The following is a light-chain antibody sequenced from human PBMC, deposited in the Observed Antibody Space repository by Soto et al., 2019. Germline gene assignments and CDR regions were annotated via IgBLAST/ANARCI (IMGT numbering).Light chain of an antibody. CDR1: QSISNY. CDR2: DAS. CDR3: QQRYSTPPGT. Sequence: DIQMTQSPSSLSASVGDRVTITCRASQSISNYLNWYQQKPGKAPNLLIYDASSLQSGVPSRCSGSGSGTDFTLTISSLQPEDFATYYCQQRYSTPPGTFGQGTKLEIK. J-gene: IGKJ2*01. V-gene: IGKV1-39*01.